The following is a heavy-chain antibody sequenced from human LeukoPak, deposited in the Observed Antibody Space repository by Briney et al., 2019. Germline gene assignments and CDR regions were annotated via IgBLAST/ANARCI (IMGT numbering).Heavy chain of an antibody. CDR2: ISYDGSNK. D-gene: IGHD3-9*01. J-gene: IGHJ4*02. CDR1: GFTFSSYA. CDR3: ARVFRYYDILSPGY. V-gene: IGHV3-30-3*01. Sequence: PGGSLRLSCAASGFTFSSYAMHWVRQAPGKGLEWVAVISYDGSNKYYADSVKGRFTISRDNSKNTLYLQMNSLRAEDTAVYYCARVFRYYDILSPGYWGQGTLVTVSS.